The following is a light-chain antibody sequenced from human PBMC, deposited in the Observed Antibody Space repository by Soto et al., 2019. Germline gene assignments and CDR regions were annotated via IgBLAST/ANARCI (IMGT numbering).Light chain of an antibody. CDR2: DAS. Sequence: DIQMTQSPSTLSASVGDRVTITCRAGESISSWLAWYQQKPGKAPKLLVYDASNLQRGVPLRFRGSGSGTEFTLTISGLQPDDVATYHCQQYSSYWTFGQGTKVDIK. J-gene: IGKJ1*01. V-gene: IGKV1-5*01. CDR3: QQYSSYWT. CDR1: ESISSW.